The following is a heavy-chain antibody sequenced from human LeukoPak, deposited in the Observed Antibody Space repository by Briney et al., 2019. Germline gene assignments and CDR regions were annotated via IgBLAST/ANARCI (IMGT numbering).Heavy chain of an antibody. Sequence: SQTLSLTCTVSGGSISSGGYYWSWIRQPAGKGLEWIGHFHTSGSTNYNPSLKSRVTISVDTSKNQFSLKLSSVTAADTAVYYCATLYGSGSYYRSGDYWGQGTLVTVSS. CDR1: GGSISSGGYY. CDR3: ATLYGSGSYYRSGDY. V-gene: IGHV4-61*09. J-gene: IGHJ4*02. CDR2: FHTSGST. D-gene: IGHD3-10*01.